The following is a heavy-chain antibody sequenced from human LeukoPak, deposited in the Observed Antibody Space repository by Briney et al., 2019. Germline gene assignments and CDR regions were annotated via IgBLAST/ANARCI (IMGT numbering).Heavy chain of an antibody. CDR2: IYYSGST. J-gene: IGHJ4*02. Sequence: SETLSLTCTVSGDSISTYYWNWIRQPPGKGLEWIGYIYYSGSTNYNPSLKSRVTISVDTSKNHFSLKLSSVTAADTAVYYCSRATGRYWGQGTLVTVSS. V-gene: IGHV4-59*08. CDR3: SRATGRY. CDR1: GDSISTYY.